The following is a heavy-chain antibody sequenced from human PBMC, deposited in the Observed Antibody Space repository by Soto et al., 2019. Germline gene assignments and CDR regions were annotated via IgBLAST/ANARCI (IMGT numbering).Heavy chain of an antibody. CDR1: GGSFSGYY. CDR3: ARQVGGWAPWYFDY. D-gene: IGHD6-19*01. Sequence: KPSETLSLTCAVYGGSFSGYYWSWIRQPPGKGLEWIGEINHSGSTNYNPSLKSRVTISVDTSKNQFSLKLSSVTAADTAVYYCARQVGGWAPWYFDYWGQGTLVTVSS. J-gene: IGHJ4*02. V-gene: IGHV4-34*01. CDR2: INHSGST.